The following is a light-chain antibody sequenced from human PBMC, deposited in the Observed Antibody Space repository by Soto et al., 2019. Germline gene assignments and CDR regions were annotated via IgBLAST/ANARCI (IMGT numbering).Light chain of an antibody. CDR2: EVS. V-gene: IGLV2-23*02. CDR3: CSYAGSSTYV. J-gene: IGLJ1*01. Sequence: QSALTQPASVSGSPGQSITISCTGTSSDVGSYNLVSWYQQHPGKAPKLMIYEVSKRPSGVSNRFSGSKSGNTASLTISGLQAEDGADYYCCSYAGSSTYVFGTGPKLTVL. CDR1: SSDVGSYNL.